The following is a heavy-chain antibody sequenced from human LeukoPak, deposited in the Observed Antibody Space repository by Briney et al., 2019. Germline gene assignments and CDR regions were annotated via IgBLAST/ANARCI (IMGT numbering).Heavy chain of an antibody. J-gene: IGHJ1*01. CDR2: ISSSSSSYI. D-gene: IGHD5-18*01. CDR1: GFTFSSYS. V-gene: IGHV3-21*04. CDR3: AKDQGIQLWLKYFQH. Sequence: PGGSLRLSCAASGFTFSSYSMNWVRQAPGKGLEWVSSISSSSSSYIYYADSVKGRFTISRDNSKSTLYLQMNSLRAEDTAVYYCAKDQGIQLWLKYFQHWGQGTLVTVSS.